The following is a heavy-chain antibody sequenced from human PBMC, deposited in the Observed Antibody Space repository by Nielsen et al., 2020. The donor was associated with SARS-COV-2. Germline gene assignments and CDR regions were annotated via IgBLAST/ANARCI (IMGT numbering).Heavy chain of an antibody. J-gene: IGHJ5*02. CDR3: ARDQFYDFWSGYSGWFDP. D-gene: IGHD3-3*01. Sequence: WVRQAPGQRLEWMGWINADNGNTKYSQKFQGRVTITRDTSASTAYMELSSLRSEDTAVYYCARDQFYDFWSGYSGWFDPWGQGTLVTVSS. V-gene: IGHV1-3*01. CDR2: INADNGNT.